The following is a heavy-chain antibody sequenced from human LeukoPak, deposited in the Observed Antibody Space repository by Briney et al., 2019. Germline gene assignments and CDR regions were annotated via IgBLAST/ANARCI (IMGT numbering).Heavy chain of an antibody. CDR3: ARVPQVGATFDY. CDR1: GYTFTSYY. CDR2: INPSGGST. D-gene: IGHD1-26*01. V-gene: IGHV1-46*01. J-gene: IGHJ4*02. Sequence: ASVKVSCKASGYTFTSYYMHWVRQAPGQGLEWMGIINPSGGSTSYAQKFQGRVTMTRDTSTSTVYMELSSLRSEDTAVYHCARVPQVGATFDYWGQGTLVTVSS.